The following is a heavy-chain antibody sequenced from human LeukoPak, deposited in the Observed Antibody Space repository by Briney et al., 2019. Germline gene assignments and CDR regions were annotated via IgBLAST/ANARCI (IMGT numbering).Heavy chain of an antibody. V-gene: IGHV3-11*01. CDR1: GFTFSDYY. D-gene: IGHD3-22*01. CDR2: ISSSGSTI. CDR3: ARDNMIVTGGPYGMDV. Sequence: GGSLRLSCAASGFTFSDYYMSWIRQAPGKGLEWVSYISSSGSTIYYADSVKGRFTTSRDNAKNSLYLQMNSLRAEDTAVYYCARDNMIVTGGPYGMDVWGQGTTVTVSS. J-gene: IGHJ6*02.